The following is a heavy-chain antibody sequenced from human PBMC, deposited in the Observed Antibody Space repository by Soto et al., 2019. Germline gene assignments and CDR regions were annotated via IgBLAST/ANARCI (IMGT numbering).Heavy chain of an antibody. Sequence: SETLSLTCTVSGGSISSSSYYWGWIRQPPGKGLEWIGSIYYSGSTYYNPSLKSRVTISVDTSKNQFSLKLSSVTAADTAVYYCARRADDFWSGYYNEVDYWGQGTLVPVSP. CDR2: IYYSGST. J-gene: IGHJ4*02. V-gene: IGHV4-39*01. D-gene: IGHD3-3*01. CDR3: ARRADDFWSGYYNEVDY. CDR1: GGSISSSSYY.